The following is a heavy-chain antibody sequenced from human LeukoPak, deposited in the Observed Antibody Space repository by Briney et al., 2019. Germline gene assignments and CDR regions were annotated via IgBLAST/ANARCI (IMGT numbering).Heavy chain of an antibody. D-gene: IGHD2-21*02. CDR1: GFTFSSYS. J-gene: IGHJ4*02. V-gene: IGHV3-23*01. Sequence: GGSLRLSCAASGFTFSSYSMNWVRQAPGKGLEWVSAISGRGENTYYADSVKGRFTISRDNSRNTLYLLMNSLRGDDTALYFCAREHGSYCSSGCYYSFDYWGQGALVTVSS. CDR3: AREHGSYCSSGCYYSFDY. CDR2: ISGRGENT.